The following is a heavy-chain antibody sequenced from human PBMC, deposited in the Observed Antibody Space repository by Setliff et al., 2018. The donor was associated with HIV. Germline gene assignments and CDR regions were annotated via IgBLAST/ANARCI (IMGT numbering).Heavy chain of an antibody. D-gene: IGHD6-13*01. J-gene: IGHJ4*02. CDR2: ISYSGST. Sequence: SETLSLTCTVSGGSISSSSYYWGWIRQPPGKGLEWIGSISYSGSTNHNPSLKSRVTISIDTSKNQFSLKLTSVTSADTAVYFCARGLSSPFATGLWGQGTLVTVSS. CDR3: ARGLSSPFATGL. CDR1: GGSISSSSYY. V-gene: IGHV4-39*07.